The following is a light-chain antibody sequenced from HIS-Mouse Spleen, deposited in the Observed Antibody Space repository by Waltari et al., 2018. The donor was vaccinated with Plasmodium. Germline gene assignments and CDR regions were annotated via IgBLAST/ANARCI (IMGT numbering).Light chain of an antibody. Sequence: IQMSHSPSSLSASVGDSVTITCRASQGISNYLAWYQQKPGKVPKLLIYAASTLQSGVPSRFSGSGSGTDFTLTISSLQPEDVATYYCQKYNSAPWTFGQGTKVEIK. J-gene: IGKJ1*01. CDR3: QKYNSAPWT. CDR1: QGISNY. CDR2: AAS. V-gene: IGKV1-27*01.